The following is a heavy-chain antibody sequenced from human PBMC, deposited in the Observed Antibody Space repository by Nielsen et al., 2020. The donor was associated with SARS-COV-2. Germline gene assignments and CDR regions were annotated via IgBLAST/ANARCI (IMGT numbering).Heavy chain of an antibody. Sequence: ASVKVSCKVSGHTLTELSIYWVRQAPGKGLEWMGVFDPEDGETVYVQKFHGRLTMTEDLSTDTVYMELSSLRSDDTAVYYCATDTNGSGTFFPLYYFHGMDVWGQGTTVTVSS. CDR1: GHTLTELS. J-gene: IGHJ6*02. CDR2: FDPEDGET. V-gene: IGHV1-24*01. CDR3: ATDTNGSGTFFPLYYFHGMDV. D-gene: IGHD3-10*01.